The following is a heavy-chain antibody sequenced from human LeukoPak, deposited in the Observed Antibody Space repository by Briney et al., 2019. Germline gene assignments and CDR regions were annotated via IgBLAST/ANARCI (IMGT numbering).Heavy chain of an antibody. J-gene: IGHJ4*02. V-gene: IGHV5-51*01. CDR2: IYPGDSDT. D-gene: IGHD6-13*01. CDR3: ARLLRNIAAAVYYFDY. Sequence: GEPLKISCKGSGYSFTNYWIGWVRQMPGKGLEWMGIIYPGDSDTRYSPSFQGQVTISADKSISTANLQWSSLKASDTAMYYCARLLRNIAAAVYYFDYWGQGTLVTVSS. CDR1: GYSFTNYW.